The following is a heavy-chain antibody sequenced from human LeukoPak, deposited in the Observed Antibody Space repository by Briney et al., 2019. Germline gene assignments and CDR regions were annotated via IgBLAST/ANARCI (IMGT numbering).Heavy chain of an antibody. J-gene: IGHJ6*03. CDR1: GFSFSSYG. V-gene: IGHV3-30*02. CDR2: IRYDGSHK. D-gene: IGHD3-16*01. CDR3: AKPAYAGYYYYMDV. Sequence: GRSLRLSCVTSGFSFSSYGMHWVRQAPGKAQEWVAFIRYDGSHKYYTDSVRGRFTISRDNSKNTLYLQMNSLRVEDTAVYYCAKPAYAGYYYYMDVWGKGTTVTVSS.